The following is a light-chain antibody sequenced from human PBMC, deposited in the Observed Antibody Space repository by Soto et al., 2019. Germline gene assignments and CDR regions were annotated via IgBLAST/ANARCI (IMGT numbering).Light chain of an antibody. CDR2: TNG. V-gene: IGLV1-44*01. CDR3: GSWDDSLNGWM. J-gene: IGLJ3*02. Sequence: QPVLTQPPSASGTPGQRVTIACSGSRSNIGSNAVNWYQQLPGTAPKLLIYTNGLRPSGVPARFSGSKSGTSASLAISGLQSEDEADYYCGSWDDSLNGWMFGGGTKLTVL. CDR1: RSNIGSNA.